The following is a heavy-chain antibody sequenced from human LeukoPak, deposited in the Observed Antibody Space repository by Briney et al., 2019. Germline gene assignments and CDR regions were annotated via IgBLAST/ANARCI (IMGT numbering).Heavy chain of an antibody. J-gene: IGHJ5*02. CDR1: GGTFSSYA. CDR2: IIPIFGTA. CDR3: VSTGTSGKRPAGANT. Sequence: ASVKVSCKASGGTFSSYAISWVRQAPGQGLEWMGGIIPIFGTANYAQKFQGRVTITTDESTSTAYMELSSLRSEDTAVYYCVSTGTSGKRPAGANTWGQGTLVTVSA. V-gene: IGHV1-69*05. D-gene: IGHD1-14*01.